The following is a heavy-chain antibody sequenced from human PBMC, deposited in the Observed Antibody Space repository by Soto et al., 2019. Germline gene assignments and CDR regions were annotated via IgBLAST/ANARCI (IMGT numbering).Heavy chain of an antibody. CDR3: ARGGTMVRGVSYYYYYGMDV. D-gene: IGHD3-10*01. J-gene: IGHJ6*02. CDR1: GGSISSGGYS. Sequence: SETLSLTCAVSGGSISSGGYSWSWIRQPPGKGLEWIGYIYHSGSTYYNPSLKSRVTISVDRSKNQFSLKLSSVTAADTAVYYCARGGTMVRGVSYYYYYGMDVWGQGTRVTVSS. CDR2: IYHSGST. V-gene: IGHV4-30-2*01.